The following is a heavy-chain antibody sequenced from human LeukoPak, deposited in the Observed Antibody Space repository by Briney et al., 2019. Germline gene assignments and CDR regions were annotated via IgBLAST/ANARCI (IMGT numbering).Heavy chain of an antibody. Sequence: PGGSLRLSCAASGFPFSNYWMSWVRQAPGKGLEWVSVIYSGGSTYYADSVKGRFTISRDNSKNTLYLQMNSLRAEDTAVYYCASGYGDYADYWGQGTLVTVSS. V-gene: IGHV3-53*01. CDR3: ASGYGDYADY. D-gene: IGHD4-17*01. CDR2: IYSGGST. CDR1: GFPFSNYW. J-gene: IGHJ4*02.